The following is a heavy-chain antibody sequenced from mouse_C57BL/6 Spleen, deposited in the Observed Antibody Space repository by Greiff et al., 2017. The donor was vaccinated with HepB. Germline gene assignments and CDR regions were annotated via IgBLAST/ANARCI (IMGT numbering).Heavy chain of an antibody. CDR1: GYTFTSYW. Sequence: QVQLQQPGAELVKPGASVKLSCKASGYTFTSYWMHWVKQRPGQGLEWIGMIHPNSGSTNYNEKFKSKATLTVDKSSSTAYMQLSSLTSEDSAVYYCARGGYYSGSIYAMDYWGQGTSVTVSS. CDR2: IHPNSGST. CDR3: ARGGYYSGSIYAMDY. J-gene: IGHJ4*01. D-gene: IGHD1-1*01. V-gene: IGHV1-64*01.